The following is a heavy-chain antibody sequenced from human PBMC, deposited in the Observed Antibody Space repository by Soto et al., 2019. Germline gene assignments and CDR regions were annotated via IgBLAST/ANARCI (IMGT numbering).Heavy chain of an antibody. CDR3: SRFNLDRDSSDPFDP. J-gene: IGHJ5*02. CDR2: IIPIFGTA. CDR1: GGTFSSYA. Sequence: SVKVSCKASGGTFSSYAISWVRQAPGQGLEWMGGIIPIFGTANYAQKFQGRVTITADKSTSTAYMELSSLRSEDTAVYYCSRFNLDRDSSDPFDPCGQGTLVTVSS. D-gene: IGHD3-22*01. V-gene: IGHV1-69*06.